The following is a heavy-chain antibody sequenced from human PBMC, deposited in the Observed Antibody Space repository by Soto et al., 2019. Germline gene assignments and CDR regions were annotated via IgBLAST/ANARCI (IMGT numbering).Heavy chain of an antibody. V-gene: IGHV3-30*18. Sequence: PGGSLRLSCAGSGFTFSSYGMHWVRQAPGKGLEWVAVISYDGSNKYYADSVKGRFTISRDNSKNTLYLQMNSLRAEDTAVYYCAKDSTAWAAAGTGFDPWGQGTLVTVS. CDR2: ISYDGSNK. D-gene: IGHD6-13*01. CDR3: AKDSTAWAAAGTGFDP. CDR1: GFTFSSYG. J-gene: IGHJ5*02.